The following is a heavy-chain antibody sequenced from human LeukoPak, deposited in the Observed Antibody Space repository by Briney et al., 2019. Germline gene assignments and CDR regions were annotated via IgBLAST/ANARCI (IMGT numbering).Heavy chain of an antibody. J-gene: IGHJ4*02. Sequence: PGGSLTLSCPASGFTFSSYSMNWVRQPPGKGLEWASSISSSNSYISYADSVKGRFTVSRDNAKNSLYLQMNSLRAEDTAMYYCARDVSGYSYGLGDYWGQGTLVTVSS. V-gene: IGHV3-21*01. CDR1: GFTFSSYS. CDR3: ARDVSGYSYGLGDY. CDR2: ISSSNSYI. D-gene: IGHD5-18*01.